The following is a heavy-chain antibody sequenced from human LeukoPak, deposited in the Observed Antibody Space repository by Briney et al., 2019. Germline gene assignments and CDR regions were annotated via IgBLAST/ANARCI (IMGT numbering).Heavy chain of an antibody. CDR2: INPNSGGT. D-gene: IGHD2-8*02. CDR3: ARDYWWAKRGGGFDY. Sequence: ASVKVSCKASGYTFTGHYMHWVRQAPGQGLECMGWINPNSGGTNYAQKFQGRVTMTRDTSISTAYMELSTLRSDDTAVYYCARDYWWAKRGGGFDYWGQATLVTVSS. V-gene: IGHV1-2*02. J-gene: IGHJ4*02. CDR1: GYTFTGHY.